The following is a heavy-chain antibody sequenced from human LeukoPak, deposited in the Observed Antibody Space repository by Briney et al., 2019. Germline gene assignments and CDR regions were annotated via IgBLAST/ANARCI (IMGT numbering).Heavy chain of an antibody. D-gene: IGHD3-16*02. Sequence: LETLSLTCAVYGGSFSGYYWSWIRQPPGKGLEWIGEINHSGSTNYNPSLKSRVTISVDTSENQFSLKLSSVTAADTAVYYCARGCPPGASYDYVWGSYRYRKYFDYWGQGTLVTVSS. CDR3: ARGCPPGASYDYVWGSYRYRKYFDY. CDR1: GGSFSGYY. J-gene: IGHJ4*02. V-gene: IGHV4-34*01. CDR2: INHSGST.